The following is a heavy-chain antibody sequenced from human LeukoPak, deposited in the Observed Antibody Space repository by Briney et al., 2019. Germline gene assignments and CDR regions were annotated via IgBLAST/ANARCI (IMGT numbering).Heavy chain of an antibody. J-gene: IGHJ4*02. Sequence: ASVKVSCKTSGYTFTGYYMHWVRQAPGQGLEWMGWINPNSGGTNYAQKFQGRVTMTRDTSISTAYMELSRLRSDDTAVYYCARVGAWQLLGSIDYWGQGTLVTVSS. V-gene: IGHV1-2*02. CDR3: ARVGAWQLLGSIDY. CDR2: INPNSGGT. D-gene: IGHD1-26*01. CDR1: GYTFTGYY.